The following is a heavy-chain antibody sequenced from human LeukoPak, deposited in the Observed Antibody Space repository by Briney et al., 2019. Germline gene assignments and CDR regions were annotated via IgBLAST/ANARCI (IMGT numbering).Heavy chain of an antibody. CDR2: INPSGSFT. CDR3: ARDRDVDYGNDGFDI. V-gene: IGHV3-74*01. D-gene: IGHD4/OR15-4a*01. CDR1: GFTFSSNW. Sequence: PGGSLRLSCAASGFTFSSNWMHWVRQVPGKGLVWVSLINPSGSFTTYADSVKGRFTISRDNAKDRLYMQMNSLRAEDTAVYHCARDRDVDYGNDGFDIWGQGTTVTVSS. J-gene: IGHJ3*02.